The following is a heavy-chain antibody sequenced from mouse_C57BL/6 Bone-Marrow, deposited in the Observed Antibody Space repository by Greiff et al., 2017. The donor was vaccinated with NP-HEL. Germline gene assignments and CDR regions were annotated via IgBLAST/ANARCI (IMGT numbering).Heavy chain of an antibody. J-gene: IGHJ3*01. V-gene: IGHV14-2*01. D-gene: IGHD1-1*01. CDR3: ARRFITTEVEGGFAY. CDR2: IDPEDGET. Sequence: EVQLQQSGAELVKPGASVKLSCTASGFTIKDYYMHWVKQRTEQGLEWIGRIDPEDGETKYAPKFQGKATITADTSSNTAYLQLSSLTSEDTAVYYCARRFITTEVEGGFAYWGQGTLVTVSA. CDR1: GFTIKDYY.